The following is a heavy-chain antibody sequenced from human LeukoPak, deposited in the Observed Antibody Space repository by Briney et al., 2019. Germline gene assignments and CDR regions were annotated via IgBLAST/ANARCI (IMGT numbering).Heavy chain of an antibody. J-gene: IGHJ4*02. D-gene: IGHD1-26*01. V-gene: IGHV1-18*01. CDR3: ARGERPYDY. CDR2: INAYNGNT. Sequence: EWMGWINAYNGNTNDAQKFQGRVTMTTDTSTSTAYMELRSLRSDDTAVYYCARGERPYDYWGQGTLV.